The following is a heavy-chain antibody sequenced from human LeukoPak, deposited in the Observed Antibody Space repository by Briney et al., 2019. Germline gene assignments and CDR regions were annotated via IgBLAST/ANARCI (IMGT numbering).Heavy chain of an antibody. CDR3: AGVVPAANAGSYVDY. Sequence: SETLSLTCTVSSGSISSYHWSWIRQPAGKGLEWIGRIYTSGSTNYNPSLKSRVTMSVDTSKNQFSLKLSSVTAADTAVYYCAGVVPAANAGSYVDYWGQGTLVTVSS. D-gene: IGHD2-2*01. CDR1: SGSISSYH. V-gene: IGHV4-4*07. CDR2: IYTSGST. J-gene: IGHJ4*02.